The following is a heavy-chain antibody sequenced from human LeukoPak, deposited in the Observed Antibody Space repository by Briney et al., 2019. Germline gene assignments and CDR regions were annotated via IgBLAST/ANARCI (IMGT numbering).Heavy chain of an antibody. CDR3: ANEEVPNDY. CDR2: ISISGDIT. CDR1: GFTFSSHA. Sequence: AGGALRVSCAVSGFTFSSHAMTWVRQAPGKGLEWVSGISISGDITYYADSVQGRFIISRDNSKNTVYLQMNSLRVEDTAVYYCANEEVPNDYWGQGTLVTVSS. D-gene: IGHD4/OR15-4a*01. J-gene: IGHJ4*02. V-gene: IGHV3-23*01.